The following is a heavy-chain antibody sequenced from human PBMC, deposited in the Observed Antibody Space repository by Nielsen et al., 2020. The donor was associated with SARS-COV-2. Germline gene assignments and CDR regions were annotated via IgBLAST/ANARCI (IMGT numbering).Heavy chain of an antibody. CDR2: IYYSGST. CDR1: GGSISSYY. V-gene: IGHV4-59*04. CDR3: AGGYSSRGWFDP. D-gene: IGHD6-13*01. J-gene: IGHJ5*02. Sequence: SETLSLTCTVSGGSISSYYWSWIRQPPGKGLEWIGYIYYSGSTYYNPSLKSRVTISVDTSKNQFSLKLSSVTAADTAVYYCAGGYSSRGWFDPWGQGTLVTVSS.